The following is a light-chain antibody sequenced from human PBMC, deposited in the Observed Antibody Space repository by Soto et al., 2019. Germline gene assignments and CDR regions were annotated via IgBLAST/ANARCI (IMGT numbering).Light chain of an antibody. J-gene: IGKJ2*01. CDR1: QGIRDD. CDR3: LQDYNYPLT. V-gene: IGKV1-6*01. Sequence: IQMTQSPSALSASVGDRVTITCRASQGIRDDLGWYQQKPGEAPKALIYGASNLQSGVRSRFSASGSGTDFTLTISSLQPEDFATYYCLQDYNYPLTFGQGTKVEIK. CDR2: GAS.